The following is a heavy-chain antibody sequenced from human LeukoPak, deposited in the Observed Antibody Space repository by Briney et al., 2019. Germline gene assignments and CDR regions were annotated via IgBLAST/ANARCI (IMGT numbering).Heavy chain of an antibody. J-gene: IGHJ6*03. D-gene: IGHD6-6*01. CDR1: GFTFSNAW. V-gene: IGHV3-15*01. Sequence: PGGSLRLSCAASGFTFSNAWMSWVRQAPGKGLEWVGRIKSKTDGGTTDYAAPVKGRFTISRDDSKNTLYLQMNSLKTEDTAVYYCTTWLVRYYYYYMDVWGKGTTVTVSS. CDR2: IKSKTDGGTT. CDR3: TTWLVRYYYYYMDV.